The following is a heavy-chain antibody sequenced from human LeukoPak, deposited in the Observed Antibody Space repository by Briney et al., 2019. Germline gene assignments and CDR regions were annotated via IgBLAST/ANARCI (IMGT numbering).Heavy chain of an antibody. D-gene: IGHD3-3*01. CDR3: ARGGDFWSGYPFDY. Sequence: PSETLSLTCAVYGGSFSGYYWSWIRQPPGKGLEWIGYIYHSGSTYYNPSLKSRVTISVDRSKNQFSLKLSSVTAADTAVYYCARGGDFWSGYPFDYWGQGTLVTVSS. V-gene: IGHV4-34*01. CDR1: GGSFSGYY. CDR2: IYHSGST. J-gene: IGHJ4*02.